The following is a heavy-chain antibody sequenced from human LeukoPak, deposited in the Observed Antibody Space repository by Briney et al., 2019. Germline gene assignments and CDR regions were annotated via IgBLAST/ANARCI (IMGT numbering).Heavy chain of an antibody. Sequence: SVKVSCKASGGTFSSYAISWVRQAPGQGLGWMGGIIPIFGTANYAQKFQGRVTITADKSTSTAYMELSSLRSEDTAVYFCARGRVSSSTWYSTYYYFFYMDFWGKGTTVTVSS. V-gene: IGHV1-69*06. CDR1: GGTFSSYA. CDR2: IIPIFGTA. J-gene: IGHJ6*03. CDR3: ARGRVSSSTWYSTYYYFFYMDF. D-gene: IGHD4-11*01.